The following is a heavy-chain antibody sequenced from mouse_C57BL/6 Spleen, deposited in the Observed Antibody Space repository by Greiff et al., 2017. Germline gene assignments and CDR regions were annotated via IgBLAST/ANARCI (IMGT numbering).Heavy chain of an antibody. CDR1: GYTFTSYW. CDR3: ARGNYGSSYSFAY. V-gene: IGHV1-55*01. CDR2: IYPGSGST. J-gene: IGHJ3*01. Sequence: QVHVKQPGAELVKPGASVKMSCKASGYTFTSYWITWVKQRPGQGLEWIGDIYPGSGSTNYNEKFKSKATLTVDTSSSTAYMQLSSLTSEDSAVYYCARGNYGSSYSFAYWGQGTLVTVSA. D-gene: IGHD1-1*01.